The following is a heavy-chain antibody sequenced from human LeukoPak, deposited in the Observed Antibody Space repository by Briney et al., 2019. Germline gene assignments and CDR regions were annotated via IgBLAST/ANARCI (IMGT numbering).Heavy chain of an antibody. CDR3: ARRVVGATLKRFDY. D-gene: IGHD1-26*01. CDR1: GYTFSNYG. Sequence: ASVKVSCKASGYTFSNYGISWVRQAPVQGLEWRGWISPYNGNTNYAQKLQGRVTMTTDTSTTTAYMELRSLRSDDTAVYYCARRVVGATLKRFDYWGQGTLVTVSS. J-gene: IGHJ4*02. CDR2: ISPYNGNT. V-gene: IGHV1-18*01.